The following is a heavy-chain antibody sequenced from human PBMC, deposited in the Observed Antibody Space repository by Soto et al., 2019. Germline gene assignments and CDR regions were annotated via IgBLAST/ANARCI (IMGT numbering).Heavy chain of an antibody. CDR3: TKGRQWLRSFYFDS. V-gene: IGHV3-23*01. D-gene: IGHD5-12*01. J-gene: IGHJ4*02. CDR2: ISDSGGST. CDR1: GFTFSTYA. Sequence: EVQLLESGGGVVQPGGSLILSCAASGFTFSTYAMSWVRQAPGKGLEWGSTISDSGGSTYYADSVKGRFTISRDNSKNTMDLRMNSLRAGDTAVYDCTKGRQWLRSFYFDSWCQRTIVTVSS.